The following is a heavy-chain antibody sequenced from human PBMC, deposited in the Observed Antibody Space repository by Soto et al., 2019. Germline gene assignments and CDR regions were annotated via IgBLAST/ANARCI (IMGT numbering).Heavy chain of an antibody. CDR1: GFTFSSYW. D-gene: IGHD6-19*01. V-gene: IGHV3-74*01. CDR2: INSDGSST. CDR3: ARERQWLCMGV. Sequence: EVQLVESGGGLVQPGGSLRLSCAASGFTFSSYWMHWVRQAPGKGLGWVSRINSDGSSTSYADSVKGRFTISRDNAKNPLYRQMNSLRAEDTAVYYCARERQWLCMGVWGQGTTVTVSS. J-gene: IGHJ6*02.